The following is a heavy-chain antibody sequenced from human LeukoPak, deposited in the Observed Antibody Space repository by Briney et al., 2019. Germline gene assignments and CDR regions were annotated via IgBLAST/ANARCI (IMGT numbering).Heavy chain of an antibody. V-gene: IGHV3-15*01. J-gene: IGHJ4*02. Sequence: PGGSLRLSCAASGFTFSNAWMSWVRQAPGKGLEWVGRIKSKTDGGTTDYSAPVKGRFTISRDDSKNTLYLQINSLKTEDTAVYYCTARGVSAMTLFDYWGQGTLVTVSS. D-gene: IGHD2-21*01. CDR1: GFTFSNAW. CDR2: IKSKTDGGTT. CDR3: TARGVSAMTLFDY.